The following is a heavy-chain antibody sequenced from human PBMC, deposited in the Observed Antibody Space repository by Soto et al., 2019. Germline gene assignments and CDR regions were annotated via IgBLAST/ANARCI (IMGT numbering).Heavy chain of an antibody. CDR1: GGSISSGGYS. CDR2: TYHTGTA. D-gene: IGHD4-17*01. V-gene: IGHV4-30-2*05. CDR3: ARLIDYAAGFDY. J-gene: IGHJ4*02. Sequence: SETLSLTCTVSGGSISSGGYSWTWIRQPPGKGLEWVGHTYHTGTAYYSPSLKSRVTISVDTSKNQFSLKLSSVTAADTAVYYCARLIDYAAGFDYWGQGTLVTVSP.